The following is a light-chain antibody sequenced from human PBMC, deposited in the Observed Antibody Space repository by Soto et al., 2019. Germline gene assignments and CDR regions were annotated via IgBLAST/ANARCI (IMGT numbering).Light chain of an antibody. CDR2: DAY. V-gene: IGKV3-11*01. Sequence: EVVLTQSPVTLSLSPGERATLSCRASQSFRGLLAWYQQKPGQAPRLLIYDAYNRATGIPPRFSGSGSGTDFTLTISSLEPEDSAVSYCQQRHMWPITFGQGKRLEIQ. J-gene: IGKJ5*01. CDR3: QQRHMWPIT. CDR1: QSFRGL.